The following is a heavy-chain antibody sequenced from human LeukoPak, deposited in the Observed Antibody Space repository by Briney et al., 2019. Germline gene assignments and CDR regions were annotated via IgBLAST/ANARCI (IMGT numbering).Heavy chain of an antibody. CDR3: ARASGSYYAFDI. Sequence: ASVKISCKASGYTFTNYDINWVRQATGQGLEWMGWMNPSSTKTGYAQKFQGRVTMTRNTSTSTAYMELSSLRSEDTAVYYCARASGSYYAFDIWGQGTMVTVSS. J-gene: IGHJ3*02. V-gene: IGHV1-8*01. D-gene: IGHD1-26*01. CDR1: GYTFTNYD. CDR2: MNPSSTKT.